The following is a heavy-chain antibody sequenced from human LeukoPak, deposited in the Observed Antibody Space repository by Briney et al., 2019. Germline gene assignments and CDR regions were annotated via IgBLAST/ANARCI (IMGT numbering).Heavy chain of an antibody. CDR1: GFTFSDYY. J-gene: IGHJ4*02. Sequence: PGGSLRLSCAATGFTFSDYYMTWIRQAPGKGLEWVSFISRSSSYTNYADSVKGRFTISRDNAKNSLYLQMNSLRAEDTAVYYCARVGEYSGSYCDYWGQGTLVAVSS. V-gene: IGHV3-11*05. CDR2: ISRSSSYT. D-gene: IGHD1-26*01. CDR3: ARVGEYSGSYCDY.